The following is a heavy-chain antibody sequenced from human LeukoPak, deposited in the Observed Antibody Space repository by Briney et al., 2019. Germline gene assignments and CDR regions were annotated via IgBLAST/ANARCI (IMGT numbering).Heavy chain of an antibody. V-gene: IGHV3-23*01. CDR2: ISGSGGST. J-gene: IGHJ4*02. CDR3: AKEGGLRSSWSFDF. CDR1: GFTFNNFA. D-gene: IGHD6-13*01. Sequence: GGSLRLSCAASGFTFNNFAMSWVRQAPGKGLEWVSAISGSGGSTYYADSAKGRFTISRDNSKNTLYLQMNSLRVEDTAVYYCAKEGGLRSSWSFDFWGQGILVIVSS.